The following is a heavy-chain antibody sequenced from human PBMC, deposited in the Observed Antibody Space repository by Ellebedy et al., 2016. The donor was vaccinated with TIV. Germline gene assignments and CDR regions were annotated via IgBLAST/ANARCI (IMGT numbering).Heavy chain of an antibody. CDR1: GFTFSNYA. CDR2: IGPRSEYK. CDR3: ARIISSGAY. J-gene: IGHJ4*02. Sequence: GESLKISCAASGFTFSNYAMAWVRQAPGKGLEWVSAIGPRSEYKFYADSVKGRFTISRDNAKNTLYLQMNSLRDEDTAVYYCARIISSGAYWGQGTLVTVSS. D-gene: IGHD6-19*01. V-gene: IGHV3-21*01.